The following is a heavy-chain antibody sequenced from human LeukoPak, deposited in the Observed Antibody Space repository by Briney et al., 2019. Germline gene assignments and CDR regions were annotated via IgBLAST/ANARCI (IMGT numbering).Heavy chain of an antibody. D-gene: IGHD3-22*01. CDR3: ARDRGYYDSSGYYYQGFDI. Sequence: SETLSLTCTVSGGSISSSSYYWGWIRQPPGKGLEWIGSIYYSGSTYYNPSLKSRVTISVDTSKNQFSLRLSSVTAADTAVYYCARDRGYYDSSGYYYQGFDIWGQGTMVTVSS. CDR2: IYYSGST. J-gene: IGHJ3*02. V-gene: IGHV4-39*07. CDR1: GGSISSSSYY.